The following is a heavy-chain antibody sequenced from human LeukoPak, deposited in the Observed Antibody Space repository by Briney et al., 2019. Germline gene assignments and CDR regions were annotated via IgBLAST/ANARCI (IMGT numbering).Heavy chain of an antibody. CDR3: ARQGAGAPHYDATGLPRGAFDV. V-gene: IGHV5-51*01. Sequence: GESLKIPCKVSGYRFTNYWIAWVRQMPGKGLDFMGIILPDDSDTRYSPSFRGQVTISVDKSINTAYLQWNSLKASDTAIYYCARQGAGAPHYDATGLPRGAFDVWGQGTMLTVSS. J-gene: IGHJ3*01. CDR1: GYRFTNYW. CDR2: ILPDDSDT. D-gene: IGHD3-22*01.